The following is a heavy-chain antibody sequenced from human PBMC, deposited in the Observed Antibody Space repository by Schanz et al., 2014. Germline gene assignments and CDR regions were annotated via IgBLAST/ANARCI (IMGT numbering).Heavy chain of an antibody. Sequence: EVQLLESGGGLVQPGGSLRISCAASRLNFNNAWMHWVRQAPGKGLEWVSHISGSSIHKNYADSVKGRFSISRDNGETSVYLQINSLRVEDTAVYYCARFLARYQYYGVDVWGQGTTVIVSS. CDR1: RLNFNNAW. CDR3: ARFLARYQYYGVDV. V-gene: IGHV3-48*04. CDR2: ISGSSIHK. D-gene: IGHD3-3*01. J-gene: IGHJ6*02.